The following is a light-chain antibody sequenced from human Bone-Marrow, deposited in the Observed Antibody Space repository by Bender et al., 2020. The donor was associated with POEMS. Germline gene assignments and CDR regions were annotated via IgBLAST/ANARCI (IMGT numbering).Light chain of an antibody. Sequence: QSALTQPRSVSGSPGQSVTISCTGTSSDIAGYNYVSWYQQHPGKAPKLMIYEVTKRPSGVPDRFSGSKSGNTASLTVSGLQAEDEADYYCCSYAVTTHVLFGGGTKLTVL. J-gene: IGLJ2*01. CDR1: SSDIAGYNY. V-gene: IGLV2-11*01. CDR3: CSYAVTTHVL. CDR2: EVT.